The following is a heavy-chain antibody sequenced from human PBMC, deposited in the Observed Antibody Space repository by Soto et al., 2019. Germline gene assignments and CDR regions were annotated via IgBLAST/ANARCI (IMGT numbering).Heavy chain of an antibody. J-gene: IGHJ6*02. D-gene: IGHD4-4*01. CDR2: RLPDDDYA. CDR3: ARQGLSKHYFSRVDV. V-gene: IGHV5-51*01. CDR1: WYSFTNYW. Sequence: GGSLIPSLKAPWYSFTNYWIRRVRQTPGKGVGSVGIRLPDDDYARYRPSVEGHVSIPADRSTNTALMHLRRLEASDTATYFCARQGLSKHYFSRVDVWGQGTPVTVSS.